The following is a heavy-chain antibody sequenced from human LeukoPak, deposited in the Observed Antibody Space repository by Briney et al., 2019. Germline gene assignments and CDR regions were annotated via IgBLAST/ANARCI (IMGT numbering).Heavy chain of an antibody. V-gene: IGHV1-24*01. CDR2: FHPEDGET. CDR3: ATSKNYDYVWGSYVY. CDR1: GYTLTELS. D-gene: IGHD3-16*01. Sequence: GASVKVSCKVSGYTLTELSMHWVRQAPGKGLEWMGGFHPEDGETIYAQKFQGRVTMTEDTSTDTAYMELSSLRSEDTAVYYCATSKNYDYVWGSYVYWGQGTLVTVSS. J-gene: IGHJ4*02.